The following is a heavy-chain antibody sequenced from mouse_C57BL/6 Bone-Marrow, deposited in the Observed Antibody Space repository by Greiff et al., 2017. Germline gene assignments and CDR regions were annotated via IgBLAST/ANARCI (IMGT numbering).Heavy chain of an antibody. D-gene: IGHD2-4*01. CDR2: ITHSGET. CDR1: GFPITSGYY. J-gene: IGHJ3*01. Sequence: KLQESGPGLVKPSQSLFLTCSITGFPITSGYYWIWIRQSPGKPLEWMGYITHSGETFYNPSLQSPISITRETSKNQFFLQLNSVTTEDTAMYYCAGVTDYDYEFAYWGQGTLVTVSA. CDR3: AGVTDYDYEFAY. V-gene: IGHV12-3*01.